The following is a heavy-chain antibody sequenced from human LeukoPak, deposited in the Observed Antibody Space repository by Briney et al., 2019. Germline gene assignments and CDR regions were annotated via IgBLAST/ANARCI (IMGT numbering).Heavy chain of an antibody. J-gene: IGHJ4*02. D-gene: IGHD3-3*01. CDR2: INPNSGGT. CDR1: GYTSTGYY. Sequence: ASVKISCKVSGYTSTGYYMHWVRQAPGQGLEWMGWINPNSGGTNYAQKFQGRVTMTRDTSISTAYMELSRLRSDDTAVYYCARGAYDFWSGHYWGQGTLVTVSS. CDR3: ARGAYDFWSGHY. V-gene: IGHV1-2*02.